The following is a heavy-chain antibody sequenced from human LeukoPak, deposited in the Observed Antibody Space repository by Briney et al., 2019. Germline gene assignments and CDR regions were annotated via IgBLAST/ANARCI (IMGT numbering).Heavy chain of an antibody. CDR2: IYTSGNT. D-gene: IGHD6-19*01. CDR1: GGSISSYY. J-gene: IGHJ2*01. V-gene: IGHV4-4*07. Sequence: SETLSLACTVSGGSISSYYWSWIRQPAGKGLEWIGRIYTSGNTNYSPSLKSRVTMSVDTSKNQFSLNLSSVTAADTAVYYCARRSSGWSGLWYFDLWGCGTLVTVSS. CDR3: ARRSSGWSGLWYFDL.